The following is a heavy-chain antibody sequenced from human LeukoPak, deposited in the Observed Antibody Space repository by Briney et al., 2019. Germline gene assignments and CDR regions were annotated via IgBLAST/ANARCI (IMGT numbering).Heavy chain of an antibody. J-gene: IGHJ4*02. CDR2: IIPIFGTA. CDR1: GGTFSSYA. CDR3: ARSFGSVAVSVSFDY. Sequence: SVKVSCKASGGTFSSYAISWVRQAPEQGLEWMGGIIPIFGTANYAQKFQGRVTITADESTSTAYMELSSLRSEDTAVYYCARSFGSVAVSVSFDYWGQGTLVTVSS. D-gene: IGHD6-19*01. V-gene: IGHV1-69*13.